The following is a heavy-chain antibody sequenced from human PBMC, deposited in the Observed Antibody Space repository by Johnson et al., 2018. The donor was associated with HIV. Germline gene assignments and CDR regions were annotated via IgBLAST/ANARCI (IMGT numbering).Heavy chain of an antibody. CDR3: VRGLDI. Sequence: VQLVESGGGVVQPGRSLRLSCAASGFTFSDYYMSWIRQAPGKGLDWVSAVYSTFGTYYADSVKGRFTISRDDAKNTLYLQMNSLRAEETAVYYCVRGLDIWGQGTEVTVSS. CDR2: VYSTFGT. CDR1: GFTFSDYY. J-gene: IGHJ3*02. V-gene: IGHV3-66*01.